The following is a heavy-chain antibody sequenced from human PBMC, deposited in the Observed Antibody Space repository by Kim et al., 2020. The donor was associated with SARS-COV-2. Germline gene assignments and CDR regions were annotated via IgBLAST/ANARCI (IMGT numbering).Heavy chain of an antibody. J-gene: IGHJ2*01. CDR1: GGSISSHY. D-gene: IGHD4-4*01. CDR3: ARRYSNYWYFDL. V-gene: IGHV4-59*08. Sequence: SETLSLNCTVSGGSISSHYWSWIRRPPGKGLEWIGYIYYTGSTNYNPSLKSRVTMSVDTSKNQFSLRLNSVTAADAAMYYCARRYSNYWYFDLWGRGTLVTVSS. CDR2: IYYTGST.